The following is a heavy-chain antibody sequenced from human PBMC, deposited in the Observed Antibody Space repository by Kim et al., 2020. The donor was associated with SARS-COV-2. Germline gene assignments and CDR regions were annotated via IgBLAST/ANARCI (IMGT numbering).Heavy chain of an antibody. V-gene: IGHV3-11*06. Sequence: SMRGRFIISRDNAQNSLYLQMNNLRAEDTAVYFCTRSDYYDSGSYYNFYYWGQGTLVTVSS. J-gene: IGHJ4*02. CDR3: TRSDYYDSGSYYNFYY. D-gene: IGHD3-10*01.